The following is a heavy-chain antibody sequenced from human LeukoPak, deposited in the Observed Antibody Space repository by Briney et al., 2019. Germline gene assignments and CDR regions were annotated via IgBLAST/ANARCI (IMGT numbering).Heavy chain of an antibody. J-gene: IGHJ5*02. V-gene: IGHV4-34*01. Sequence: KPSETLSLTCAVYGVSFSGYYWSWIRQPPGKGPEWIGEINHSGSTNYNPSLKSRVTISVDTSKNQFSLKLSSVTAADTAVYYCASRPNNWFDPWGQGTLVTVSS. CDR2: INHSGST. CDR3: ASRPNNWFDP. CDR1: GVSFSGYY.